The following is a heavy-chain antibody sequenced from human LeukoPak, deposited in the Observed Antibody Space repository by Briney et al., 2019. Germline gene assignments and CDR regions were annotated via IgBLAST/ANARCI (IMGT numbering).Heavy chain of an antibody. J-gene: IGHJ5*02. CDR2: INHGGST. Sequence: SETLSLTCAVYGGSFTYNYWSWIRQSPVKGLEWIGEINHGGSTNYNPSLESRVTISVDPSKNQFSLKVNSVTAADTAVYYCARVPGYSNSWWLDPWGQGTRVTVSS. D-gene: IGHD6-13*01. V-gene: IGHV4-34*01. CDR1: GGSFTYNY. CDR3: ARVPGYSNSWWLDP.